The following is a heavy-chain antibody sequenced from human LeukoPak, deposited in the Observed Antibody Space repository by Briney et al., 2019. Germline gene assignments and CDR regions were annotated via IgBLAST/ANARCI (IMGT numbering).Heavy chain of an antibody. CDR2: LSWHRGSI. CDR3: AKETKVGENLYYFDY. V-gene: IGHV3-9*01. J-gene: IGHJ4*02. Sequence: SLRLSCVASGFKFNDYAMHWVRQAPGKGLEWVSGLSWHRGSIGYADSVKGRFIISRDNAKNSLYLEMNSLRPEDSALYYCAKETKVGENLYYFDYWGRGTLVTVSS. CDR1: GFKFNDYA. D-gene: IGHD1-26*01.